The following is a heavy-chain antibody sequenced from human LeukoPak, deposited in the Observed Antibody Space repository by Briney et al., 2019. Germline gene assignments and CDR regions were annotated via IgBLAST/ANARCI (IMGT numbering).Heavy chain of an antibody. CDR2: INHSGRT. V-gene: IGHV4-34*01. CDR1: GGSFSGYY. D-gene: IGHD6-6*01. CDR3: ARGSHSSSSWLLQARGRRSRDY. J-gene: IGHJ4*02. Sequence: PSETLSLTSAVYGGSFSGYYWSWMRPPPGKGLEWSGEINHSGRTNYNPSLKSRVTTSIDTTKNQFSLMLSSVTAADTAVYYCARGSHSSSSWLLQARGRRSRDYWGQGTRVSVSA.